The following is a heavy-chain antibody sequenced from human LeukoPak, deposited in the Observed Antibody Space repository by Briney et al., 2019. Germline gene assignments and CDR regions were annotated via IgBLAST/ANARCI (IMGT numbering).Heavy chain of an antibody. Sequence: SETLSLTCTVSGGSISSGGYYWSWIRQHPGKGLEWIGYIYYSGSTYYNPSLKSRVTISVDTSKNQFSLKLSSVTAADTAVYYCARGSRMSSGYYRGQFDYWGQGTLVTVSS. V-gene: IGHV4-31*03. CDR3: ARGSRMSSGYYRGQFDY. CDR2: IYYSGST. CDR1: GGSISSGGYY. D-gene: IGHD3-22*01. J-gene: IGHJ4*02.